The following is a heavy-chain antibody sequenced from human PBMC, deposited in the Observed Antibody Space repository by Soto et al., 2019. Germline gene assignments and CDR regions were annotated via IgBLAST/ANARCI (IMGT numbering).Heavy chain of an antibody. CDR1: GGPFSCYF. V-gene: IGHV4-34*01. J-gene: IGHJ5*02. CDR2: INHSGST. D-gene: IGHD6-6*01. CDR3: ARGSIAARILDH. Sequence: SETLSLTCAAYGGPFSCYFWSWVRQPPGKGLEWIGEINHSGSTTYNPSLESRVTISIDTSKKQFSLRLTSVTAADTAVYYCARGSIAARILDHWGQGTLVTVSS.